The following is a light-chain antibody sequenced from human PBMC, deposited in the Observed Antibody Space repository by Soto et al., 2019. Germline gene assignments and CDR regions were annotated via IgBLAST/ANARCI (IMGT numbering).Light chain of an antibody. V-gene: IGKV1-5*01. CDR1: QSTSSW. CDR3: QQYNSYPIT. CDR2: DAS. J-gene: IGKJ5*01. Sequence: IHFTQSPTSLSASVAHTVTITYRASQSTSSWLAWYQQKPGKAPKLLIYDASSLESGVPSRFSGSGSGTEFTLTISSLQPDDFATYYCQQYNSYPITFGPGTRLEIK.